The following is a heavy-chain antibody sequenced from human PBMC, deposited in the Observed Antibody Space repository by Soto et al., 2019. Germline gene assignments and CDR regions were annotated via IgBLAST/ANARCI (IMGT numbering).Heavy chain of an antibody. Sequence: QVQLVESGGGLVKPGGALRLSCAASGFIFSVYYLSWIRQAPGKGLEWISYISSSGSTIDYADSVKGRFTISRDDAKNSLYLQMNSLRAEDTAVYYCARDGDYYDSSGYFFRDAFDIWGQGTMVTVSS. CDR3: ARDGDYYDSSGYFFRDAFDI. D-gene: IGHD3-22*01. V-gene: IGHV3-11*01. CDR1: GFIFSVYY. CDR2: ISSSGSTI. J-gene: IGHJ3*02.